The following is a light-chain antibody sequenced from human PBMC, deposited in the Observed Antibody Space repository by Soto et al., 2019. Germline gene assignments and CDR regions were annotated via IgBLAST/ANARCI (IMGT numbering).Light chain of an antibody. Sequence: IEMTQSPSALSASAGDRVTITCQASQDIKNYVIWYQQKPGRAPKLLIYDAASLGTGVSSRFSGSGSGTHFTLTISSLQPEDVATYYCKQFDSVPCTFGQGTKLDIK. CDR2: DAA. CDR1: QDIKNY. J-gene: IGKJ2*02. CDR3: KQFDSVPCT. V-gene: IGKV1-33*01.